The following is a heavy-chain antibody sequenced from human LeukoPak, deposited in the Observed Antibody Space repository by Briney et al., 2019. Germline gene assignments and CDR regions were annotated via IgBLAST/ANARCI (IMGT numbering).Heavy chain of an antibody. D-gene: IGHD6-25*01. J-gene: IGHJ4*02. V-gene: IGHV3-30*02. Sequence: PGGSLRLSCAASGFTFTSYGMHWVRQAPGRGLEWVAFIRYDGSNKYYADSVKGRFTISRDNSKNTLYLQMNSLRAEDTAVYYCAKSGAAGAYCFDYWGQGTLVTVSS. CDR2: IRYDGSNK. CDR3: AKSGAAGAYCFDY. CDR1: GFTFTSYG.